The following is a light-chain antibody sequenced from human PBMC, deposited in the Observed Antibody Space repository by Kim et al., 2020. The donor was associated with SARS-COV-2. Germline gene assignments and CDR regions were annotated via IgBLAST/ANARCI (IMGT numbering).Light chain of an antibody. Sequence: EIVLTRSPATVSLSPGERAILSCRASQDVRRYLLWYQQKPGQAPRLLIFDTFTRATGISARFSGSGSGTDYSLTISSLEPEDFAVYYCQQRSSWPITFGQGTRLEIK. J-gene: IGKJ5*01. CDR2: DTF. V-gene: IGKV3-11*01. CDR1: QDVRRY. CDR3: QQRSSWPIT.